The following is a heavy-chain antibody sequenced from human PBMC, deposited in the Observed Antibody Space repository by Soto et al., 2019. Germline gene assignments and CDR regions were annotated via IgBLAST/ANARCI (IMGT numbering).Heavy chain of an antibody. CDR3: ARDPINSGWPIYY. V-gene: IGHV1-3*01. CDR2: INAGNGNT. J-gene: IGHJ4*02. CDR1: GYTFTSYS. D-gene: IGHD6-19*01. Sequence: ASVKVSCKASGYTFTSYSMHWVRQAPGQRLEWMGWINAGNGNTKYSQKFQGRVTITRDTSASTAYMELSSLRSEDTAVYYCARDPINSGWPIYYWGQGTLVTVPS.